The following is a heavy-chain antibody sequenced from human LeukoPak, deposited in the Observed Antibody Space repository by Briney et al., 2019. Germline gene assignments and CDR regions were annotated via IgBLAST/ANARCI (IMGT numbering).Heavy chain of an antibody. CDR1: GFTFSGYA. D-gene: IGHD3-22*01. J-gene: IGHJ4*02. Sequence: PGGSLRLSCAASGFTFSGYAMHWVRQAPGKGLEYVSAISSNGGSTYYANSVKGRFTISIDNSKNTLYLQMGSLRAEDMAVYYCAIAFGGYYYGDYWGQGTLVTVSS. CDR2: ISSNGGST. CDR3: AIAFGGYYYGDY. V-gene: IGHV3-64*01.